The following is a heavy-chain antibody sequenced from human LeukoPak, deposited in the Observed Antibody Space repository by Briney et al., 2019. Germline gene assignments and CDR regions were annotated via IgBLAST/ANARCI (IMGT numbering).Heavy chain of an antibody. J-gene: IGHJ4*02. CDR1: GGSISSYH. Sequence: SETLSLTCTVSGGSISSYHWSWIRQPPGKGLEWIGYIYYTGATNYNPSLKSRVTMSVDTSKNQFSLKLSSVTAADTAVYYCAREGDSSVYYDYWGQGTLVTVSS. CDR2: IYYTGAT. D-gene: IGHD3-22*01. V-gene: IGHV4-59*12. CDR3: AREGDSSVYYDY.